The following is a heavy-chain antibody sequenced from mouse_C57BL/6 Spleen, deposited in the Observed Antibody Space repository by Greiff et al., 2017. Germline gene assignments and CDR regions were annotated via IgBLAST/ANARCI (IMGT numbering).Heavy chain of an antibody. CDR2: ISYDGSN. Sequence: ESGPGLVKPSQSLSLTCSVTGYSITSCYYWNWIRQFPGNKLEWMGYISYDGSNNYNPSLKNRISITRDTSKNQFFLKLNSVTTEDTDTYYGARDNGYYIGFADWGQGTLVTVSA. CDR1: GYSITSCYY. V-gene: IGHV3-6*01. D-gene: IGHD2-12*01. J-gene: IGHJ3*01. CDR3: ARDNGYYIGFAD.